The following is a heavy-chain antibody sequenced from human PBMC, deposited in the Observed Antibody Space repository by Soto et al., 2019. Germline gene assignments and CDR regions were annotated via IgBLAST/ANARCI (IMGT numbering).Heavy chain of an antibody. J-gene: IGHJ5*02. D-gene: IGHD3-3*01. Sequence: SETLSLTCAVYGGSFIGYYWSWIRQPPGKGLEWIGEINHSGSTNYNPSLKSRVTISVDTSKNQFSLKLSSVTAADTAVYYCARVGPYDFWSGYSPQWFXPWGQGTLVTVSS. CDR1: GGSFIGYY. V-gene: IGHV4-34*01. CDR2: INHSGST. CDR3: ARVGPYDFWSGYSPQWFXP.